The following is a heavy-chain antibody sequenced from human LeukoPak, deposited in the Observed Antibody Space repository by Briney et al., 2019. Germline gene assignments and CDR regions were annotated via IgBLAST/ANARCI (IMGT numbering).Heavy chain of an antibody. CDR1: GFSFSSHW. J-gene: IGHJ4*02. V-gene: IGHV3-74*01. Sequence: PGGSLRLSCAASGFSFSSHWMHWVRQVPGKGLVWVSRINQDGSNTFYADSVKGRFTTSRDNAKNTLYLQMNSLGVEDTAVYYCARDLHWGASDYWGQGTLVTVSS. D-gene: IGHD1-26*01. CDR2: INQDGSNT. CDR3: ARDLHWGASDY.